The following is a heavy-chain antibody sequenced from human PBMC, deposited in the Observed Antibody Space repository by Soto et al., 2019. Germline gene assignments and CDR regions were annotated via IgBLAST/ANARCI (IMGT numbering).Heavy chain of an antibody. J-gene: IGHJ4*02. V-gene: IGHV3-21*01. CDR2: ISSSSSYI. CDR3: ARDRRLRPASVDY. CDR1: GFTFSSYS. Sequence: GGSLRLSCAASGFTFSSYSMNWVRQAPGKGLEWVSSISSSSSYIYYADSVKGRFTISRGNAKNSLYLQMNSLRAEDTAVYYCARDRRLRPASVDYWGQGTLVTLSS. D-gene: IGHD4-17*01.